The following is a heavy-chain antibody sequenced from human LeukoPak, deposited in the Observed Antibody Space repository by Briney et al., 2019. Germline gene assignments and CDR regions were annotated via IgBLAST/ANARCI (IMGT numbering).Heavy chain of an antibody. J-gene: IGHJ6*02. CDR3: AMGDFRSGYDPTLYYYGMDV. D-gene: IGHD3-3*01. CDR2: ISGSGGST. V-gene: IGHV3-23*01. Sequence: GGSLRLSCAASGFTFSSYGMSWVRQAPGKGLEWVSAISGSGGSTYYTDSVKGRFTISRDNSKNTLYLQMNSLRAEDTAVYYCAMGDFRSGYDPTLYYYGMDVWGQGTTVTVSS. CDR1: GFTFSSYG.